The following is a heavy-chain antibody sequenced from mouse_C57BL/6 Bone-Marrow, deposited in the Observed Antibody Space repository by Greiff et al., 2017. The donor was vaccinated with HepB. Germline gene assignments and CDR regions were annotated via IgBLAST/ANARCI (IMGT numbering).Heavy chain of an antibody. D-gene: IGHD5-5*01. J-gene: IGHJ2*01. CDR2: ISSGSSTI. V-gene: IGHV5-17*01. CDR1: GFTFSDDG. CDR3: SRPPPHYRDYFYY. Sequence: EVQVVESGGGLVKPGGSLKLSCAATGFTFSDDGMHWVRQAPEKGLEWVAYISSGSSTIYYADTGKGRCTISRDNAKNTLFLHMTTLRSEDTAMYYCSRPPPHYRDYFYYSPQGTTLTVSS.